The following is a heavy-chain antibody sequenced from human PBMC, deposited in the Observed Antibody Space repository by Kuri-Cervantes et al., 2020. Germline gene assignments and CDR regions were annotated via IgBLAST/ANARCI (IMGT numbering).Heavy chain of an antibody. CDR2: ISYDGSNK. D-gene: IGHD2-15*01. CDR3: AKGTPGSVAVAATFDY. V-gene: IGHV3-30-3*01. Sequence: GESLKISCAASGFTFSSYAMHWVRQAPGKGLEWVAVISYDGSNKYYADSVKGRFTISRDNSKNTLYLQMNSLRAEDTAVYYCAKGTPGSVAVAATFDYWGQGTLVTVSS. CDR1: GFTFSSYA. J-gene: IGHJ4*02.